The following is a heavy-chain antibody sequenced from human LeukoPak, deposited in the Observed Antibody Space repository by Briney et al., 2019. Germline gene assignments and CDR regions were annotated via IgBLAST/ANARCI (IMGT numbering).Heavy chain of an antibody. V-gene: IGHV4-61*08. Sequence: PSQTLSLTCTVSGGSISSGDYYWSWIRQPPGKGLEWIGYIYYSGSTNYNPSLKSRVTISVDTSKNQFSLKLSSVTAADTAVYYCARAPISNLYSGSYGCFDYWGQGTLVTVSS. D-gene: IGHD1-26*01. CDR1: GGSISSGDYY. CDR2: IYYSGST. CDR3: ARAPISNLYSGSYGCFDY. J-gene: IGHJ4*02.